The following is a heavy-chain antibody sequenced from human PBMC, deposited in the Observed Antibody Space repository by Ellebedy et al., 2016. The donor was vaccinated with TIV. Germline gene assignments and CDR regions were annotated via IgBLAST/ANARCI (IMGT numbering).Heavy chain of an antibody. CDR3: ARERITIFGVVSLYYYYGMDV. CDR2: INPNSGGT. J-gene: IGHJ6*02. D-gene: IGHD3-3*01. Sequence: ASVKVSCXASGYTFTDYYMHWVRQAPGQGLEWMGWINPNSGGTNYAQKFQGWVTMTRDTSISTAYMELSSLRSEDTAVYYCARERITIFGVVSLYYYYGMDVWGQGTTVTVSS. V-gene: IGHV1-2*04. CDR1: GYTFTDYY.